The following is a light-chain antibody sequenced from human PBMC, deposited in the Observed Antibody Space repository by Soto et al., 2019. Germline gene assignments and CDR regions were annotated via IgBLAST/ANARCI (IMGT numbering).Light chain of an antibody. CDR1: QSLLHSNGYNY. Sequence: DIVMTQSPLSLPVTPGEQTSTSCRSNQSLLHSNGYNYLDWYLQKPGQSPQLLIYLGSNRASGVPDRFSGSGSGTDFTLKISRVEAEAVGVYYCMQALQSPLTFGGGTKVEIK. V-gene: IGKV2-28*01. CDR2: LGS. CDR3: MQALQSPLT. J-gene: IGKJ4*01.